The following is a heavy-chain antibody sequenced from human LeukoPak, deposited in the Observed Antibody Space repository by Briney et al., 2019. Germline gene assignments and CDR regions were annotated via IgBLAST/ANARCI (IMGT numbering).Heavy chain of an antibody. J-gene: IGHJ2*01. D-gene: IGHD3-16*01. Sequence: GGSLRLSCAASGFTFSSYSMNWVRQAPGKGLEWVSSISSSSSYIYYADSVKGRFTISRDNAKNSLYLQMNSLRAEDTAVYYCANHKGAVDYWYFELWGRGTLVTVSS. CDR2: ISSSSSYI. CDR1: GFTFSSYS. V-gene: IGHV3-21*01. CDR3: ANHKGAVDYWYFEL.